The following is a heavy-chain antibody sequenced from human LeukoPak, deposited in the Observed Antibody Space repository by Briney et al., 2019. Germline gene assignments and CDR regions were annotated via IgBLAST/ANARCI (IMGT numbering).Heavy chain of an antibody. V-gene: IGHV1-18*01. CDR2: ISAYNGNT. CDR1: GYTFTSYG. CDR3: ARDLGYYDSSGYQIVYYFDY. J-gene: IGHJ4*02. D-gene: IGHD3-22*01. Sequence: ASVKVSCKASGYTFTSYGTSWVRQAPGQGLEWMGWISAYNGNTNYAQKLQGRVTMTTDTSTSTAYMELRSLRSDDTAVYYCARDLGYYDSSGYQIVYYFDYWGQGTLVTVSS.